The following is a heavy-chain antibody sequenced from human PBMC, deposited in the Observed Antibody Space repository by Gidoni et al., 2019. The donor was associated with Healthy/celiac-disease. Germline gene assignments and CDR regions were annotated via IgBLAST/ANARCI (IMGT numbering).Heavy chain of an antibody. Sequence: QVQLQQWGAGLLKPSETLSLTCAVYGGSFSGYYWSWIRQPPGKGLEWIGEINHSGSTNYNPSLKSRVTISVDTSKNQFSLKLSSVTAADTAVYYCARVAVAALDYWGQGTLVTVSS. D-gene: IGHD6-19*01. CDR1: GGSFSGYY. J-gene: IGHJ4*02. V-gene: IGHV4-34*01. CDR3: ARVAVAALDY. CDR2: INHSGST.